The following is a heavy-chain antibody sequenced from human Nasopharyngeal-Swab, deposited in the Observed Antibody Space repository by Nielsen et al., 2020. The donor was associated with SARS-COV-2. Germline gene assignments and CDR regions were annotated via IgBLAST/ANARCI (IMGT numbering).Heavy chain of an antibody. CDR2: IYSGGST. CDR1: GFTVSRNY. CDR3: ARAEDYYDSSGYFYYYYYGMDV. Sequence: GESLKISCAASGFTVSRNYMSWVRQAPGKGPEWVSVIYSGGSTYYADSVKGRFTISRDNSKNTMYLQVNSLRAEDTAVYYCARAEDYYDSSGYFYYYYYGMDVWGQGTTVTVSS. D-gene: IGHD3-22*01. V-gene: IGHV3-66*01. J-gene: IGHJ6*02.